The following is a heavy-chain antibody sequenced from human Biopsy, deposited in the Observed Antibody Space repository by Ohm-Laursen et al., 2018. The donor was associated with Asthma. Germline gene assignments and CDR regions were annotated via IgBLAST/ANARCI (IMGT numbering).Heavy chain of an antibody. Sequence: ASVKVSCKASGYTFTSYYMHWVRQAPGQGLEWMGIINPSGGSTSYAQKFQGRVTMTRDTSTSTVYMELSCLRSEGTGVYYCARAGALIVGATMGYWGQGTLVTVSS. V-gene: IGHV1-46*01. CDR2: INPSGGST. J-gene: IGHJ4*02. CDR3: ARAGALIVGATMGY. D-gene: IGHD1-26*01. CDR1: GYTFTSYY.